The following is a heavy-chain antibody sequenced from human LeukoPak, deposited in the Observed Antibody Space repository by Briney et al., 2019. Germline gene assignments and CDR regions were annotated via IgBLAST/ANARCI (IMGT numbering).Heavy chain of an antibody. Sequence: SVKVSCKASGGTFSCYAISWVRQAPGQGLEWMGRIIPILGIANYAQKFQGRVTITADKSTSTAYMELSSLRSEDTAVYYCAREPDSSGYYYVDYWGQGTLVTVSS. CDR3: AREPDSSGYYYVDY. J-gene: IGHJ4*02. D-gene: IGHD3-22*01. CDR1: GGTFSCYA. CDR2: IIPILGIA. V-gene: IGHV1-69*04.